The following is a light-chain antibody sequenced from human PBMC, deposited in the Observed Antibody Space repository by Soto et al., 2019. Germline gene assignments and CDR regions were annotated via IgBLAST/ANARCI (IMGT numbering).Light chain of an antibody. J-gene: IGKJ4*01. Sequence: DIRVTQSPSSLSSFKGDTVTITCQTGPPISGYLNWYQQKPGKAPTLLISAAYTWQSGVQSRFSGSGEGTHFTLSIRDLQPEDFATYYCKQTYTAPLTFGGVTKV. CDR1: PPISGY. CDR3: KQTYTAPLT. V-gene: IGKV1-39*01. CDR2: AAY.